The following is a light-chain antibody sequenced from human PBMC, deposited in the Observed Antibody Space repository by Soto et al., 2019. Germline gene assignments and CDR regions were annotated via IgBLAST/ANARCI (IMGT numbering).Light chain of an antibody. J-gene: IGLJ3*02. CDR1: RSNIGRNF. CDR3: QVWDSSSDHWV. Sequence: QAVVTQSPSASGTPGQRVTISCSGSRSNIGRNFAYWYQHVPGTAPRLLIQRNNERPSGVPDRFSGSNSGNTATLTISRVEAGDEADYYCQVWDSSSDHWVFGGGTKLTVL. V-gene: IGLV1-47*01. CDR2: RNN.